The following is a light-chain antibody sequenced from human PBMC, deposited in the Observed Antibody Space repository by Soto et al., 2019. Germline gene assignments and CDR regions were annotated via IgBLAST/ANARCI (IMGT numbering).Light chain of an antibody. J-gene: IGKJ4*01. CDR3: QWRSDWPPRLT. V-gene: IGKV3-11*01. Sequence: EVVLTQSPAILSLSPGERATLSCRASESIGNYLAWYQQKLGQAPKLLIYDASHRAIGIPGRFSGDGSGTDFTLTISSREPEDFAVYYCQWRSDWPPRLTFGGGTKVEIK. CDR1: ESIGNY. CDR2: DAS.